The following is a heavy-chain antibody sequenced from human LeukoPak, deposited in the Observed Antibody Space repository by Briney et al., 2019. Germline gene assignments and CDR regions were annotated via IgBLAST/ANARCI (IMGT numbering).Heavy chain of an antibody. D-gene: IGHD3-22*01. V-gene: IGHV1-2*06. CDR2: INPNSGGT. CDR3: ARDWDYYDSSGYYY. J-gene: IGHJ4*02. Sequence: GASVKVSCKASGYTFTGYYMHWVRQAPGQGLEWMGRINPNSGGTNYAQKFQGRVTMTRDTSISTAYMELSRPRSDDTAVYYCARDWDYYDSSGYYYWDQGTLVTVSS. CDR1: GYTFTGYY.